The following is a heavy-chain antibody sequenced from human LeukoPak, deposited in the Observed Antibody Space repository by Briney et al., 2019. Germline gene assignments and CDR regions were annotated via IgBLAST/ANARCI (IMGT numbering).Heavy chain of an antibody. CDR1: GFTFSTYG. V-gene: IGHV3-30*02. Sequence: GGSLRLSCAASGFTFSTYGMNWVRQAPGKGLEWVASIRYDGSKTYYADSVKGRFTISRDNSKNTLYLQMNSLRAEDTAVSYCAKHRTGGTYGDYGFDYWGQGTLVPVSS. J-gene: IGHJ4*02. D-gene: IGHD4-17*01. CDR2: IRYDGSKT. CDR3: AKHRTGGTYGDYGFDY.